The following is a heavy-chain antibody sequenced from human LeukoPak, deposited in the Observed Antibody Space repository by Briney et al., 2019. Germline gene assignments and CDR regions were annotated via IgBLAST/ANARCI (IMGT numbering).Heavy chain of an antibody. CDR3: ARDLVVVTANTKSDY. J-gene: IGHJ4*02. CDR1: GFTFSSYW. CDR2: INSDGSST. Sequence: GGSLRLSCAASGFTFSSYWMHWVRQAPGKELVWVSRINSDGSSTSYADSVKGRFTISRDNAKNTLYLQMNSLRAEDTAVYYCARDLVVVTANTKSDYWGQGTLVTVSS. D-gene: IGHD2-21*02. V-gene: IGHV3-74*01.